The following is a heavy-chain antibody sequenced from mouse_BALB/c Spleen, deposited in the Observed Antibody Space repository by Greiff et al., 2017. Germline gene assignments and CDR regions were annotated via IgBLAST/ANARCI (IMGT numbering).Heavy chain of an antibody. CDR3: TYYYGSSYGFAY. CDR1: GYTFTSYW. D-gene: IGHD1-1*01. V-gene: IGHV1-69*02. CDR2: IYPSDSYT. J-gene: IGHJ3*01. Sequence: QVQLKQPGAELVRPGASVKLSCKASGYTFTSYWINWVKQRPGQGLEWIGNIYPSDSYTNYNQKFKDKATLTVDKSSSTAYMQLSSPTSEDSAVYYCTYYYGSSYGFAYWGQGTLVTVSA.